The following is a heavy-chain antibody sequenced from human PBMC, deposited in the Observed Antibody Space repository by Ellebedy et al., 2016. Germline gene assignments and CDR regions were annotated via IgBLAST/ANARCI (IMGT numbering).Heavy chain of an antibody. CDR1: GGTFSSYA. Sequence: ASVKVSCKASGGTFSSYAISWVRQAPGQGLEWMGGIIPIFGTANYAQKFQGRVTITADESTSTAYMELSSLRSEDTAVYYCARVMGDYYGSGSFGWGQGTLVTVSS. V-gene: IGHV1-69*13. D-gene: IGHD3-10*01. J-gene: IGHJ4*02. CDR2: IIPIFGTA. CDR3: ARVMGDYYGSGSFG.